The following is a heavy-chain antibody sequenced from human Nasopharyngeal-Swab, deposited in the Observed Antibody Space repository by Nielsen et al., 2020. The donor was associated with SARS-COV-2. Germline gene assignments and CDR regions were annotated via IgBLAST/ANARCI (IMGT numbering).Heavy chain of an antibody. Sequence: SGPTLVKPTQTLTMTCTFSGFSLSTSGMCVSWIRQPPGKALEWLARIDWDDDKYYSTSLKTRLTISKDTSKNQVVLTMTNMDPVDTATYYCARIRVNHHYFDYWGQGTLVTVSS. CDR1: GFSLSTSGMC. D-gene: IGHD1-14*01. J-gene: IGHJ4*02. CDR3: ARIRVNHHYFDY. V-gene: IGHV2-70*11. CDR2: IDWDDDK.